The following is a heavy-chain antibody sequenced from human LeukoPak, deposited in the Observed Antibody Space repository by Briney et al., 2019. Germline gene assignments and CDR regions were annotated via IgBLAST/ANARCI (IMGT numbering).Heavy chain of an antibody. V-gene: IGHV3-64D*06. CDR3: VKDLLPGYSSGWSMNY. J-gene: IGHJ4*02. Sequence: GGSLRLSCSASGFTFSSYAMHWVRQAPGKGLEYVSAISSNGGSTYYAGSVKGRFTISRDNSKNTLYLQMSSLRAEDTAVYYCVKDLLPGYSSGWSMNYWGQGTLVTVSS. D-gene: IGHD6-19*01. CDR2: ISSNGGST. CDR1: GFTFSSYA.